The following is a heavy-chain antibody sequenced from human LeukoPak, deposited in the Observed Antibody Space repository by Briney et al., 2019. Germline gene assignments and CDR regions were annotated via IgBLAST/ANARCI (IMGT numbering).Heavy chain of an antibody. J-gene: IGHJ4*02. D-gene: IGHD2-2*01. CDR3: AKDLVPSRYCSSTSCYQDY. Sequence: PGGSLRLSCAASGFTFSSYGMHWVRQAPGKGLEWVAFIRYDGSNKYYADSVKGRFTISRDNSKNTLYLQMNSLRAEDTAVDYCAKDLVPSRYCSSTSCYQDYWGQGTLVTVSS. V-gene: IGHV3-30*02. CDR2: IRYDGSNK. CDR1: GFTFSSYG.